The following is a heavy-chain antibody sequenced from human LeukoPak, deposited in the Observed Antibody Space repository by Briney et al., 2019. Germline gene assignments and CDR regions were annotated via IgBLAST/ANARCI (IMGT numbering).Heavy chain of an antibody. Sequence: PGGSLRLSCAASGFTFRSYAMHWVRQAPGKGLVWVSRINSDGSSTSYADSVKGRFTISRDNAKNTLYLQMNSLRAEDTAVYYCARADYYGSGSYYKYPDYWGQGTLVTVSS. CDR3: ARADYYGSGSYYKYPDY. CDR1: GFTFRSYA. D-gene: IGHD3-10*01. CDR2: INSDGSST. V-gene: IGHV3-74*01. J-gene: IGHJ4*02.